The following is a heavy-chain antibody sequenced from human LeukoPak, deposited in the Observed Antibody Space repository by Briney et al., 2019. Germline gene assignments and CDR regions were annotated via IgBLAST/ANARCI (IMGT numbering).Heavy chain of an antibody. CDR3: ARHYYDSSGPPGAFDY. D-gene: IGHD3-22*01. CDR1: GGSISSSNW. V-gene: IGHV4-4*02. CDR2: IYHSGST. J-gene: IGHJ4*02. Sequence: SGTLSLTCAVSGGSISSSNWWSWVRQPPGKGLEWIGEIYHSGSTNYNPSLKSRVTISVDTSKNQFSLKLSSVTAADTAVYYCARHYYDSSGPPGAFDYWAREPWSPSPQ.